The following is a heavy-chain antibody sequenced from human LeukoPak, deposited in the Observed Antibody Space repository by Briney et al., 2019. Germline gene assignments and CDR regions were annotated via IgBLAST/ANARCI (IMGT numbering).Heavy chain of an antibody. D-gene: IGHD3-10*01. CDR1: GGSISSGGYY. Sequence: SETLSLTCTVSGGSISSGGYYWSWIRQHPGKGLEWIGYIYYSGSTYYNPSLKSRVTISVDTSKNQFSLKLSSVTAADTAVYYCARALRITMVRGTINWFDPWGQGTLVTVSS. CDR3: ARALRITMVRGTINWFDP. V-gene: IGHV4-31*03. CDR2: IYYSGST. J-gene: IGHJ5*02.